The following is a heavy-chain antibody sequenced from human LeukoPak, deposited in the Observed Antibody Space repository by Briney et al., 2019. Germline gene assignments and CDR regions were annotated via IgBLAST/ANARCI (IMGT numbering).Heavy chain of an antibody. V-gene: IGHV4-28*01. CDR3: ARRNGYALDI. J-gene: IGHJ3*02. CDR1: GYSISSNNW. D-gene: IGHD2-8*01. CDR2: IYYSGST. Sequence: SETLSLTCAVSGYSISSNNWWGWIRQPPGKGLEWIGHIYYSGSTYYNPSLKSRVTMSVDTSKNQFSLKLSSVTAVDTAVYYCARRNGYALDIWGQGTMVTVSS.